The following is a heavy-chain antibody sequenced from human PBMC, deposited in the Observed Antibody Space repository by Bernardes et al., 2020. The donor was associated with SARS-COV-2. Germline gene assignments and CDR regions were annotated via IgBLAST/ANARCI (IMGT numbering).Heavy chain of an antibody. D-gene: IGHD6-19*01. CDR2: ISSDGDNQ. Sequence: GGSLRLSCVASGFTLNTYVIHWVRQAPGKGLEWVAVISSDGDNQYYADSVKGRFTISRDNSKNTLYLQMNSLRAEDTAVYYCARVDSSGWYNWFDPWGQGTLVTVSS. J-gene: IGHJ5*02. CDR1: GFTLNTYV. CDR3: ARVDSSGWYNWFDP. V-gene: IGHV3-33*01.